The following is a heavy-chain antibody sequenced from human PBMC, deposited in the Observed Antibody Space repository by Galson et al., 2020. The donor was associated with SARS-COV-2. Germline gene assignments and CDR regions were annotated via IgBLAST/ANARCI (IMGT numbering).Heavy chain of an antibody. J-gene: IGHJ2*01. D-gene: IGHD2-2*01. V-gene: IGHV4-30-4*08. CDR2: IYYSGST. CDR3: ARERVVPPRYVDL. CDR1: GGSIHSGDYYSSGDSY. Sequence: SETLSLTCIVSGGSIHSGDYYSSGDSYYSWIRQSPGKALEWIGHIYYSGSTYYNPSLKSRVSISIDTSKNQFSLMLRSVTDADTAVYYCARERVVPPRYVDLWGRGTLVTVSS.